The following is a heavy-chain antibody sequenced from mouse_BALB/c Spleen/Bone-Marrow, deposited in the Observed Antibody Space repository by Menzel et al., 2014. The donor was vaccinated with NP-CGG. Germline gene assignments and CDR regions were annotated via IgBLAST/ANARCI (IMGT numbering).Heavy chain of an antibody. CDR3: TRGGNWDDFDY. J-gene: IGHJ2*01. Sequence: EVMLVESGGGLVQPGGSRKLSCAASGFTFSSFGMHWVRQAPEKGPEWVAYISSGSSNIYYADTVKGRFTISRDNPKNTLFLQMTSLRSEDTAMYYCTRGGNWDDFDYWGQGTTLTVSS. D-gene: IGHD4-1*01. V-gene: IGHV5-17*02. CDR2: ISSGSSNI. CDR1: GFTFSSFG.